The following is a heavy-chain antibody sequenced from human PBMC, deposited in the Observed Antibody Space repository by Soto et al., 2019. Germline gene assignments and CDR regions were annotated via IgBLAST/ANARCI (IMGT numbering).Heavy chain of an antibody. CDR2: ITTTGSDM. Sequence: EVQLVESGGGLVQPGGSLRLSCVASGFTFSSYNMDWVRQAPGKGLEWVSFITTTGSDMYYPDSVKGRFTISRDNARNSLYRKVNSLRADDTAMYYCARDRGDGYIDYWGQGTLVTVSS. CDR1: GFTFSSYN. CDR3: ARDRGDGYIDY. V-gene: IGHV3-48*01. J-gene: IGHJ4*02.